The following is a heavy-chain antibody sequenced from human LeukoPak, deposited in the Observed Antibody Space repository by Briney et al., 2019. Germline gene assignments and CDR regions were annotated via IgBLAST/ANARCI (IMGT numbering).Heavy chain of an antibody. Sequence: PGGPLRLSCVVSGMNFPDAWMAWVRQAPGKGLEWLGRMRSITSGGTVDYAAPVKGRFTISRDDSKNTLFLQMDNLEIADTAVYFCCTSDPRWPHWGPGTLVTVSS. CDR1: GMNFPDAW. J-gene: IGHJ4*01. V-gene: IGHV3-15*01. CDR2: MRSITSGGTV. CDR3: CTSDPRWPH. D-gene: IGHD4-23*01.